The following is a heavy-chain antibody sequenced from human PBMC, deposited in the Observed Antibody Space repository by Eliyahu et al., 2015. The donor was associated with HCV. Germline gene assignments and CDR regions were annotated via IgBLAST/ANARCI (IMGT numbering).Heavy chain of an antibody. CDR3: TRRSSSNWYFDL. CDR2: IYYSGST. J-gene: IGHJ2*01. CDR1: SGFINSYY. V-gene: IGHV4-59*08. Sequence: QVQLQESGPGLVKPSETLSLTCTVSSGFINSYYWSWIRQPPGKGLEWIGYIYYSGSTNYNPSLKSRVTMSVDTSKNQFSLKLSSVTAADTAVYYCTRRSSSNWYFDLWGRGTLVTVSS. D-gene: IGHD6-6*01.